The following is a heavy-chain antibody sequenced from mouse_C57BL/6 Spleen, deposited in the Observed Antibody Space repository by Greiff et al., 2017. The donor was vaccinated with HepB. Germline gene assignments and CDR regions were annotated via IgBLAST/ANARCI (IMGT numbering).Heavy chain of an antibody. V-gene: IGHV3-6*01. D-gene: IGHD2-3*01. CDR2: ISYDGSN. Sequence: EVQLQQSGPGLVKPSQSLSLTCSVTGYSITSGYYWNWIRQFPGNKLEWMGYISYDGSNNYNPSLKNRISITRDTSKNQFFLKLNSVTTEDTATYYCARDRSYDGYYEEFAYWGQRTLVTVSA. CDR3: ARDRSYDGYYEEFAY. CDR1: GYSITSGYY. J-gene: IGHJ3*01.